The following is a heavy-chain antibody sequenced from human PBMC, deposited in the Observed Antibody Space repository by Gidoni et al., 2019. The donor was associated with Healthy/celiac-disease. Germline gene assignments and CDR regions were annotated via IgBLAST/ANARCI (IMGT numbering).Heavy chain of an antibody. Sequence: EVQLVESGGGLVKPGGSLSPSCAASGFTFSSYSMNWVRQAPGKGLEWVSSISSSSSYIYYADSVKGRFTISRDNAKNSLYLQMNSLRAEDTAVYYCARDKDYGMDVWGQGTTVTVSS. CDR3: ARDKDYGMDV. CDR1: GFTFSSYS. J-gene: IGHJ6*02. V-gene: IGHV3-21*01. CDR2: ISSSSSYI.